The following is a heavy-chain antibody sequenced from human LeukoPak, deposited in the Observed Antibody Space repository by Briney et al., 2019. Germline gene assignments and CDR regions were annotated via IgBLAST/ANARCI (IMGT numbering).Heavy chain of an antibody. V-gene: IGHV4-39*01. Sequence: SETLSLTCTVSGGSISSSSYYWGWIRQPPGKGLEWIASVYHSGSTNYNPSLKSRVTISVDTSKNQFSLKLSSVTAADTAVYYCARHSPYYYGSGSPNDAFDIWGQGTMVTVSS. CDR2: VYHSGST. J-gene: IGHJ3*02. CDR3: ARHSPYYYGSGSPNDAFDI. CDR1: GGSISSSSYY. D-gene: IGHD3-10*01.